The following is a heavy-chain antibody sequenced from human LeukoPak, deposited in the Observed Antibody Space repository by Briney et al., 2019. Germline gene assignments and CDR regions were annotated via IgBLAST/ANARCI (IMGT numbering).Heavy chain of an antibody. Sequence: PGGSLRLSCAASGFTFSSYSMNWVRQAPGKGLEWVSSISSTSSYIYYADSVKGRFTISRDNAKNSLYPQMNSLRAEDTAVYYCARGNSGYDHNWFDPWGQGTLVTVSS. D-gene: IGHD5-12*01. CDR1: GFTFSSYS. CDR2: ISSTSSYI. V-gene: IGHV3-21*01. J-gene: IGHJ5*02. CDR3: ARGNSGYDHNWFDP.